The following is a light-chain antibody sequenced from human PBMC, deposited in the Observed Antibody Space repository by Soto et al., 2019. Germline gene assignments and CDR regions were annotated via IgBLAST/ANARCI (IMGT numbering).Light chain of an antibody. J-gene: IGLJ2*01. Sequence: QSVLTQPPSVSGAPGQRVTISCTGSSSNIGAGYDVHWYQQLPGTAPKLLISGNSNRPSGVPDRFSGSKSGTSDSLAITGLQAEDEADYYCQSYDSSLSGSVFGGGTKLTVL. CDR1: SSNIGAGYD. CDR2: GNS. V-gene: IGLV1-40*01. CDR3: QSYDSSLSGSV.